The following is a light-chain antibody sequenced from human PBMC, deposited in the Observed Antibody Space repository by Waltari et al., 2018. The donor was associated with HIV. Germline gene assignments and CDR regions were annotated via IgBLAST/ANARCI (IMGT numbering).Light chain of an antibody. CDR3: QSYDSGRGGV. J-gene: IGLJ2*01. CDR1: SPTIGPDYD. CDR2: ANN. V-gene: IGLV1-40*01. Sequence: QSVLTPPPSVSGAPGQRVTISCTGGSPTIGPDYDVHWSPPRPGTPPKLLIYANNNRPSGVPDRFSGSKSGTSASLTITGLQAEDEAEYYCQSYDSGRGGVFGGGTKLTVL.